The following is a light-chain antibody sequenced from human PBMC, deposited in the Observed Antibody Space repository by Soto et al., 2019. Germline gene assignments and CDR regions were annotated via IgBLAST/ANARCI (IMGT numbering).Light chain of an antibody. V-gene: IGKV3-20*01. CDR3: QQYGHSPRT. Sequence: EVVLTQSPGTLSLSPGERASLSCRASQSVSNSFLAWYQQKAGQSPRLLIYAASARAIRIPDRFSGSGSGTDFTLTISRLEPEDFAVYYCQQYGHSPRTFGQGTKVEVK. J-gene: IGKJ1*01. CDR1: QSVSNSF. CDR2: AAS.